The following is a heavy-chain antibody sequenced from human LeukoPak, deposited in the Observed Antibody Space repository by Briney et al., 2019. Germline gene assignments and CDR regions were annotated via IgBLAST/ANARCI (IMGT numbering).Heavy chain of an antibody. J-gene: IGHJ6*02. V-gene: IGHV1-24*01. D-gene: IGHD3-10*01. CDR3: ATDQRGAGLGFVYGSGSFNGLDV. CDR2: FDPEDGET. Sequence: ASVKVSCKVSGYTLTELSMHWVRQAPGKGLEWMGGFDPEDGETIYAQKFQGRVTMTEDTSTDTGYMELSSLRSEDTAVYYCATDQRGAGLGFVYGSGSFNGLDVWGQGTTVTVS. CDR1: GYTLTELS.